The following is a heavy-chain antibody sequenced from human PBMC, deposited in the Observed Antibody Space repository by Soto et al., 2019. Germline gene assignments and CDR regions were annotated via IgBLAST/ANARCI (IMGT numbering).Heavy chain of an antibody. CDR3: AKDRVDYGDYRGLDY. Sequence: EVQLLESGGGLVQPGGSLRLSCAASGFTFSSYAMTWVRQAPGKGLEWVSAISGSATNRYYADSVKGRFTISRHNSKNTLYLQMNSLRAEDRAVYYCAKDRVDYGDYRGLDYWGQGTLVTVAS. CDR1: GFTFSSYA. D-gene: IGHD4-17*01. V-gene: IGHV3-23*01. CDR2: ISGSATNR. J-gene: IGHJ4*02.